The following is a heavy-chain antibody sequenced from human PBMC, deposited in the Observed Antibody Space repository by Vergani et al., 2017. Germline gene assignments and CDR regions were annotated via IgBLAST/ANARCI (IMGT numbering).Heavy chain of an antibody. J-gene: IGHJ4*02. Sequence: QVQLQESGPGLVKPSQTLSLTCTVSGGSISSGSYYWSWIRQPAGKGLEWIGRIYTSGSTNYNPSLKSRVTISVDTSKNQFSLKLSSVTAADTAVYYCAQEYSSSWYLITRWGQGTLVIVSS. CDR1: GGSISSGSYY. CDR2: IYTSGST. D-gene: IGHD6-13*01. CDR3: AQEYSSSWYLITR. V-gene: IGHV4-61*02.